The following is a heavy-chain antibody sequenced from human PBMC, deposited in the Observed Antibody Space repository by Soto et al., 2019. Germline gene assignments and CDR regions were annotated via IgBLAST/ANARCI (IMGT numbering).Heavy chain of an antibody. V-gene: IGHV4-30-2*01. Sequence: SETLSLTCAVSGGSISSGGYSWGWIRQPPGKGLEWIGYIYHSGSTYYNPSLKSRVTISVDRSKNQFSLKLSSVTAADTAVYYCARTVSWSGDLLPDAFDIWGHGTMVTVSS. CDR1: GGSISSGGYS. J-gene: IGHJ3*02. CDR3: ARTVSWSGDLLPDAFDI. D-gene: IGHD3-3*01. CDR2: IYHSGST.